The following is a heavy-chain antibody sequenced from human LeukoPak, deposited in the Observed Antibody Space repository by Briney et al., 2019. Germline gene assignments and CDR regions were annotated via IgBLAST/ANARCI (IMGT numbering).Heavy chain of an antibody. CDR1: GFTFSGSA. CDR3: ARDKDGSGSYYNF. Sequence: GGSLKLSCAASGFTFSGSAMHWVRQASGKGLEWVGRIRSKANSYATAYAASVKGRFTISRDNGKNSLYVQMNSLSVEDTAVYYCARDKDGSGSYYNFWGQGTLVTVSS. J-gene: IGHJ4*02. CDR2: IRSKANSYAT. V-gene: IGHV3-73*01. D-gene: IGHD3-10*01.